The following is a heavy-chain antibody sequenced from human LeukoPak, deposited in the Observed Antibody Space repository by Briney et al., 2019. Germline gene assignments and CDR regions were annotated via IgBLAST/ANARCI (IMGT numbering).Heavy chain of an antibody. J-gene: IGHJ4*02. CDR2: INQDGSEI. Sequence: GGSLRLSCAASGFTVSSNYMSWVRQAPGKGLEWVANINQDGSEIHYVDSLKGRFTISRDNARNSLYLQINSLRVEDTAVYYCARDWDYWGQGTLVTVSS. CDR3: ARDWDY. CDR1: GFTVSSNY. V-gene: IGHV3-7*01.